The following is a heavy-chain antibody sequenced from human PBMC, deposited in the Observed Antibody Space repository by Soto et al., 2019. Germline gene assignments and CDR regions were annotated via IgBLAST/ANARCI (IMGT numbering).Heavy chain of an antibody. CDR1: GGTFSSYA. Sequence: VQLVQSGAEVKKPGSSVKVSCKASGGTFSSYAISWVRQAPGQGLEWMGGIIPMFATGNYAQKFQGRATITADESTTTAYMELSSLRAEDTAVYYCARVLEAAPVPRWFDPWGQGTLVTVSS. D-gene: IGHD6-13*01. CDR3: ARVLEAAPVPRWFDP. V-gene: IGHV1-69*01. CDR2: IIPMFATG. J-gene: IGHJ5*02.